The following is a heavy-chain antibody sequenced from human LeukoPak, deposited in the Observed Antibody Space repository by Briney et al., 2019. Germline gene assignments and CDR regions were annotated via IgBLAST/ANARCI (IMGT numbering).Heavy chain of an antibody. CDR2: IYPGDSDT. V-gene: IGHV5-51*01. CDR1: GYSFTSYW. CDR3: ARPGSGYSSGWAFDY. Sequence: GESLKISCKGSGYSFTSYWIGWVRQMPGKGLEWMGIIYPGDSDTRYSPSFQGQVTISADKSTSTAYLQWSSLKASDTAMYYCARPGSGYSSGWAFDYWGQGTLVTVSS. D-gene: IGHD6-19*01. J-gene: IGHJ4*02.